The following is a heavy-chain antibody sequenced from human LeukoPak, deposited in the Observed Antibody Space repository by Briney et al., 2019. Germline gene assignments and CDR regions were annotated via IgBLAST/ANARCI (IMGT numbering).Heavy chain of an antibody. D-gene: IGHD3-10*01. Sequence: GESLKISCKGSGYSFTSYWIGWVRQMPGKGLEWMAIIYPGDSDTRYSPSFQGRLSVSVDKSITTAYLHWSSLQASDTAIYYCARVRNYYGSGTYPYFDFWGQGTLVTVSS. V-gene: IGHV5-51*01. J-gene: IGHJ4*02. CDR2: IYPGDSDT. CDR3: ARVRNYYGSGTYPYFDF. CDR1: GYSFTSYW.